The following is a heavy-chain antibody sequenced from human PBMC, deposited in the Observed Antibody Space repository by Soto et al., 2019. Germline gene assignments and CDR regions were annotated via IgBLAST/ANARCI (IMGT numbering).Heavy chain of an antibody. D-gene: IGHD2-15*01. J-gene: IGHJ4*02. CDR2: IYYSGST. Sequence: SETLSLTCTVSGGSVSSGSYYWSWIRQPPGKGLEWIGYIYYSGSTNYNPSLKSRVTISVDTSKNQFSLKLSSVTAADTAVYYCARDPLHDGYCSGGSCSGVDYWGQGTLVTV. CDR1: GGSVSSGSYY. V-gene: IGHV4-61*01. CDR3: ARDPLHDGYCSGGSCSGVDY.